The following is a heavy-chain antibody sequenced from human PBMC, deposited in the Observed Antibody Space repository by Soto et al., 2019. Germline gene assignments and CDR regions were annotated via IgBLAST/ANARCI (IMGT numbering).Heavy chain of an antibody. Sequence: QVQLVQSGGEVKKPGASVKVSCKASGYTFTSYGISWVRQAPGQGLEWMGWISANNGNTNYAPKLQGRVTMTTDTSTSTAYMELTSLRSDGTAVYYWARGHLPVPYYYDSSGYSELDYWGQGTLVTVSS. D-gene: IGHD3-22*01. CDR3: ARGHLPVPYYYDSSGYSELDY. CDR2: ISANNGNT. V-gene: IGHV1-18*01. CDR1: GYTFTSYG. J-gene: IGHJ4*02.